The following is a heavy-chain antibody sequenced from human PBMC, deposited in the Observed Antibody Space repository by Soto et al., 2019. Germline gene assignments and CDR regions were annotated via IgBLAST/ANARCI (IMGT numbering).Heavy chain of an antibody. V-gene: IGHV4-31*03. J-gene: IGHJ6*02. D-gene: IGHD6-6*01. CDR2: IYYSGST. CDR1: GGSISSGGYY. Sequence: SETLSLTCTVSGGSISSGGYYWSWIRQHPGKGLEWNGYIYYSGSTYYNPSLKSRVTISVDTSKNQFSLKLSSVTAADTAVYYCARAEYSSSSGPYYYGMDVWGQGTTVTVSS. CDR3: ARAEYSSSSGPYYYGMDV.